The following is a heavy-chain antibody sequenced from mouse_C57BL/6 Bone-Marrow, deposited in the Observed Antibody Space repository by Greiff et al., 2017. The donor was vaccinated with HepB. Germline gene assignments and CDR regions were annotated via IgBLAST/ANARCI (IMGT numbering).Heavy chain of an antibody. D-gene: IGHD2-13*01. CDR2: ISDGGSYT. J-gene: IGHJ3*01. V-gene: IGHV5-4*01. CDR3: ARGDYSDLAWFAY. CDR1: GFTFSSYA. Sequence: EVQRVEPGGGLVKPGGSLKLSCAASGFTFSSYAMSWVRQTPEKRLEWVATISDGGSYTYYPDNVKGRFTISRDNAENNLCLQMSHLKSEDTAMYYCARGDYSDLAWFAYWGQGTLVTVSA.